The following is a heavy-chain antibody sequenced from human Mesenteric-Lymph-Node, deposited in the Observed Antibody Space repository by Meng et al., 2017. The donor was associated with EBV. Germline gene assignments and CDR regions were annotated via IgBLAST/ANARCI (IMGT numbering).Heavy chain of an antibody. CDR1: GYTFTGYY. V-gene: IGHV1-2*04. Sequence: QVRLVPSGAEVKKPGASVKVSCKASGYTFTGYYMHWVRQAPGQGLEWMGWINPNSGGTNYAQKFQGWVTMTRDTSMSTAYMELSRLRSDDTAVYYCARDVMVQGVRWFDPWGQGTLVTVSS. CDR2: INPNSGGT. D-gene: IGHD3-10*01. J-gene: IGHJ5*02. CDR3: ARDVMVQGVRWFDP.